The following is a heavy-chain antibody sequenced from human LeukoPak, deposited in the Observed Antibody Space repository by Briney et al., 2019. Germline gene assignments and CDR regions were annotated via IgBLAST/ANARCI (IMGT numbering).Heavy chain of an antibody. D-gene: IGHD3-3*01. CDR2: FDPEDGET. CDR1: GYTLTELS. J-gene: IGHJ4*02. CDR3: ATQVGVAVFDY. Sequence: ASVKVSCKVSGYTLTELSMHWVRQAPGKGLEWMGGFDPEDGETIYAQKFQGRVTMTEVTSTDTAYMELSSLRSEDTAVYYCATQVGVAVFDYWGQGTLVTVSS. V-gene: IGHV1-24*01.